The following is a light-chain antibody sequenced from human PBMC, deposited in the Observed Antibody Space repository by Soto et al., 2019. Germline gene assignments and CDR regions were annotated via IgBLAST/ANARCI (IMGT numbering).Light chain of an antibody. J-gene: IGKJ4*01. CDR3: QQRSNWPLT. V-gene: IGKV3-11*01. CDR1: QSISTY. Sequence: EIVLTQSPATLSLSPGERATLSCRASQSISTYLAWYQQKPGQAPRLLIYDASNRATGIPARFCGSGSGTDFTLTISSLESEDFAVYYCQQRSNWPLTFGGGTKVEIK. CDR2: DAS.